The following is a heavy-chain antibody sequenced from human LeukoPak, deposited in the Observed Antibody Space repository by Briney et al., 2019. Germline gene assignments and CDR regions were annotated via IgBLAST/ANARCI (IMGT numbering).Heavy chain of an antibody. Sequence: GRSLRLSCAASGFTFSSYGMHWVRQAPGKGLEWVAFIQYDGSNKYYADSVKGRFTISRDNSKNTLYLQMNSLRAADTAVYYCAKGPKQLLIRRSVWAYMDVWGQGTLVTVSS. CDR1: GFTFSSYG. CDR2: IQYDGSNK. D-gene: IGHD5-24*01. J-gene: IGHJ4*02. CDR3: AKGPKQLLIRRSVWAYMDV. V-gene: IGHV3-30*02.